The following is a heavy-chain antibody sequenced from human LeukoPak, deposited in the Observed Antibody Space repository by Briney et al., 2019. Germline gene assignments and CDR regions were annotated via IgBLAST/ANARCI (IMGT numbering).Heavy chain of an antibody. Sequence: SETLSLTCTVSGGSISSYYWSWIRQPPGKGLEWIGYIYYSGSTNYNPSLKSRVTISVDTSKNQFSLKLSSVTAADTAVYYCASQYCSSTSCYSRGSDAFDIWGQGTMVTVSS. CDR1: GGSISSYY. D-gene: IGHD2-2*02. J-gene: IGHJ3*02. V-gene: IGHV4-59*01. CDR3: ASQYCSSTSCYSRGSDAFDI. CDR2: IYYSGST.